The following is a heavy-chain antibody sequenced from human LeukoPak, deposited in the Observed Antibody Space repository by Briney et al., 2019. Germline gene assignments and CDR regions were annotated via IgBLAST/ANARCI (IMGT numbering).Heavy chain of an antibody. CDR2: ISAYNGNT. V-gene: IGHV1-18*01. CDR1: GYTFTSYG. Sequence: ASVKVSCKASGYTFTSYGISWVRQAPGQGLEWMGWISAYNGNTNYAQKLQGRVTMTTDTSTSTAYMELSRLRSDDTAVYYCATSQIYGPMDVWGKGTTVTISS. D-gene: IGHD3-10*01. J-gene: IGHJ6*04. CDR3: ATSQIYGPMDV.